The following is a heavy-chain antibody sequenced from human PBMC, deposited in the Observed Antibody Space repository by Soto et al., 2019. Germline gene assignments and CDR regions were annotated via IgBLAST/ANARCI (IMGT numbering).Heavy chain of an antibody. CDR2: IFYAGDT. CDR3: ARELDYRTWFEP. V-gene: IGHV4-31*03. J-gene: IGHJ5*02. Sequence: VQLEDSGPGLLKPSQTLSLTCTVSGEYIATDSFSWSWIRLQSGKGPEWIGSIFYAGDTYYNPSLKRRLEIPLDGSQSPFSLNLRSVTAADTAVYYWARELDYRTWFEPWGPGTLVTVSA. D-gene: IGHD3-9*01. CDR1: GEYIATDSFS.